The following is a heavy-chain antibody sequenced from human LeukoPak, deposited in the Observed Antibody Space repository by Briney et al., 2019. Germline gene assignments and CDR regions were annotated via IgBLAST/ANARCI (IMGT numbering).Heavy chain of an antibody. Sequence: GGSLRLSCAASGFTVSSNYMSWVRQAPGKGLEWVSVIYSGGSTYYADSVKGRFTISRDNSKNTLYLQMNSLRAEDTAVYYCAKDSGSYSYYYYGMDVWGQGTTVTVSS. CDR3: AKDSGSYSYYYYGMDV. CDR2: IYSGGST. V-gene: IGHV3-53*01. D-gene: IGHD3-10*01. CDR1: GFTVSSNY. J-gene: IGHJ6*02.